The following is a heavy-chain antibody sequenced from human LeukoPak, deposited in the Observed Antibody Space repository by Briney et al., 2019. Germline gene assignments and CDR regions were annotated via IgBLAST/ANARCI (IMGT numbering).Heavy chain of an antibody. CDR1: GFTFDNNA. V-gene: IGHV3-23*01. Sequence: GGSLRLSCATSGFTFDNNAMSWVRQAPGKGLEWVSAINGGGDATEYADSVKGRFTISRDNSKNTLYLQMNSLRPDDTAVYYCARCTASCYANAFDVWGQGTLLTVSS. D-gene: IGHD2-2*01. CDR3: ARCTASCYANAFDV. CDR2: INGGGDAT. J-gene: IGHJ3*01.